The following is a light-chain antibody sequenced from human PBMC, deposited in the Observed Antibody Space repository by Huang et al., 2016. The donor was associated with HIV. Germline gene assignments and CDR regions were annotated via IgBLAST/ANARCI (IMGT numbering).Light chain of an antibody. J-gene: IGKJ2*01. Sequence: EIVLTQSPATLSLSPGDRATLSCRASQSVGSYLAWYQQKAAQAPRLLIYDVSNRATGSPARFSGSGSGRDFTLTISSLGPEDFAIYYCQQRSNWPPVFTFGQGTKLEIK. CDR3: QQRSNWPPVFT. CDR2: DVS. V-gene: IGKV3-11*02. CDR1: QSVGSY.